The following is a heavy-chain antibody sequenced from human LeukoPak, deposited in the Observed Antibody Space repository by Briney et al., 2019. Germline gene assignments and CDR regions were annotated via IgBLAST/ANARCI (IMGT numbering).Heavy chain of an antibody. CDR1: GGTFNNHA. CDR2: IIPIFGTA. Sequence: SVKVSCKASGGTFNNHAISWVRQAPGQGLEWMGGIIPIFGTANYAQKFQGRVTITADESTSTAYMELSSLRSEDTAVYYCARWDSSGQYYFDYWGQGTLVTVSS. CDR3: ARWDSSGQYYFDY. J-gene: IGHJ4*02. D-gene: IGHD3-22*01. V-gene: IGHV1-69*13.